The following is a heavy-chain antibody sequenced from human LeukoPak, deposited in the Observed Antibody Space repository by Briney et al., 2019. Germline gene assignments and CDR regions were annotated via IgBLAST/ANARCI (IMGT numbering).Heavy chain of an antibody. D-gene: IGHD4-17*01. CDR1: GYTFTSYG. Sequence: ASVKVSCKASGYTFTSYGISWVRQAPGQGLEWMGWISAYNGNTNYAQKFQGRVTMTRDTSTSTVYMELRSLRSEDTAVYYCNVRTESGDYDYWGQGTLLTVSS. CDR2: ISAYNGNT. V-gene: IGHV1-18*01. CDR3: NVRTESGDYDY. J-gene: IGHJ4*02.